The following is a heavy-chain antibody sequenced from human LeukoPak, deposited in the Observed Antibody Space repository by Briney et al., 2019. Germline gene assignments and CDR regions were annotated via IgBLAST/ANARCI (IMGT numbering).Heavy chain of an antibody. CDR3: VRDYGDYFDY. Sequence: GGSLRLSCAASAFTFSSNGIHWVRQAPGKGLEWVAVIWYDGSNKYYADSVKGRFTISRDNSKNTLYLQMDSLGAEDTALYYWVRDYGDYFDYWGQGTLVTVSS. V-gene: IGHV3-33*01. D-gene: IGHD4-17*01. CDR2: IWYDGSNK. J-gene: IGHJ4*02. CDR1: AFTFSSNG.